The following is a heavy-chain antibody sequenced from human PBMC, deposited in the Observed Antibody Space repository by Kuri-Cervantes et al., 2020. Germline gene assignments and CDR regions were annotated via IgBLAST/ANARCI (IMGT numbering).Heavy chain of an antibody. CDR1: GFTFSNYW. D-gene: IGHD3-22*01. J-gene: IGHJ4*02. V-gene: IGHV3-7*03. Sequence: GGSLRLSCAASGFTFSNYWMSWVRQAPGKGLEWVANIKQDGSEKYYVDSVKGRFTVSRDNAKNSLYLQMNSLSAGDTALYYCAKASSGSNPRVCYFDYWGQGTLVTVSS. CDR2: IKQDGSEK. CDR3: AKASSGSNPRVCYFDY.